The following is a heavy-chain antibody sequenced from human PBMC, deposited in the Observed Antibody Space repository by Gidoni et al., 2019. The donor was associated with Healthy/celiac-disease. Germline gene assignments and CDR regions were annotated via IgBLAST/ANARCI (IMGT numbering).Heavy chain of an antibody. V-gene: IGHV4-59*01. D-gene: IGHD6-6*01. Sequence: QVQLQASGPGLVKPSATMSITCTVSGGSISSYYWSWIRQPPGKGLEWIGYIYYSGSTNYNPSLKSRVTISVDTSKNQFSLKLSSVTAADTAVYYCAAAPREYYFDYWGQGTLVTVSS. CDR3: AAAPREYYFDY. J-gene: IGHJ4*02. CDR1: GGSISSYY. CDR2: IYYSGST.